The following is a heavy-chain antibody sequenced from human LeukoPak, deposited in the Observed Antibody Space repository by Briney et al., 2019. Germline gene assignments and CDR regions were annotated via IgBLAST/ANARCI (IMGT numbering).Heavy chain of an antibody. J-gene: IGHJ4*02. D-gene: IGHD1-14*01. V-gene: IGHV3-30*18. CDR1: GFTFSSYG. Sequence: GSLRLSCVASGFTFSSYGMHWVRQAPGKGLEWVAVISYDGSTTYYADSVKGRFTISRDNSKNTLYLQMNSLRAEDTAVYYCAKWSLTTWGYFDYWGQGTLVTVSS. CDR3: AKWSLTTWGYFDY. CDR2: ISYDGSTT.